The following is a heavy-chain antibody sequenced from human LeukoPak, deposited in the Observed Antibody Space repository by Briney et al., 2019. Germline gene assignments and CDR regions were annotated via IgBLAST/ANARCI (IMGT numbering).Heavy chain of an antibody. CDR1: GYTSSNYG. CDR2: ITAYNGNR. J-gene: IGHJ4*01. D-gene: IGHD1-1*01. V-gene: IGHV1-18*01. CDR3: ARDNDKVVDH. Sequence: ASVKVSCKTSGYTSSNYGISWVRQAPGQGLEWMGWITAYNGNRLYAQRFQGRITLTTDTSTSTSYMELRSLEYDDTAIYYCARDNDKVVDHWGQGTLVTVSS.